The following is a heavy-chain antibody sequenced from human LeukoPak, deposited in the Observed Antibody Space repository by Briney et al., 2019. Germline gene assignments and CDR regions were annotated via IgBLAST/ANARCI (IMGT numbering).Heavy chain of an antibody. CDR2: INPSGGST. CDR3: ASAARGLLTNDAFDI. Sequence: GVSVKVSCKASGYTFTSYYMHWVRQAPGQGLEWMGIINPSGGSTSYAQKFQGRVTMTRDMSTSTVYMELSSLRSEDTAVYYCASAARGLLTNDAFDIWGQGTMVTVSS. V-gene: IGHV1-46*01. D-gene: IGHD1-26*01. CDR1: GYTFTSYY. J-gene: IGHJ3*02.